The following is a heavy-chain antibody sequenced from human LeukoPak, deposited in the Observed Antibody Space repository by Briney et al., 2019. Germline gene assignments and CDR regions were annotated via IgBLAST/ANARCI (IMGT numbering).Heavy chain of an antibody. CDR2: IWNDGSQK. J-gene: IGHJ4*02. V-gene: IGHV3-33*01. CDR1: GFTFSTYG. CDR3: VRGQWVENYFDY. Sequence: PGGSLRLSCTASGFTFSTYGMHWVRQAPGKGLEWVAVIWNDGSQKYYADSVKGRFTVSRDNSESTLYLQMNSLRVEDTAVYYCVRGQWVENYFDYWGQGTLVTVSS. D-gene: IGHD6-19*01.